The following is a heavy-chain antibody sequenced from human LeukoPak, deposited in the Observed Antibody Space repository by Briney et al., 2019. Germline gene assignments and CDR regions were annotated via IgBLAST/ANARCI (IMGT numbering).Heavy chain of an antibody. V-gene: IGHV1-2*02. Sequence: ASVKVSCKASGYTFTGYYMHWVRQAPGQGLEWMGWINTNSGGTNYAQKFQGRVTMTRDTSISTAYMELSRLRSDDTAVYYCARDLGTVTTNYFDYWGQGTLVTVSS. CDR3: ARDLGTVTTNYFDY. CDR1: GYTFTGYY. J-gene: IGHJ4*02. CDR2: INTNSGGT. D-gene: IGHD4-11*01.